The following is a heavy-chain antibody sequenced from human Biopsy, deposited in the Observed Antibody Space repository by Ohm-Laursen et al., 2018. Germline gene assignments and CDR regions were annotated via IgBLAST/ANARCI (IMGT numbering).Heavy chain of an antibody. Sequence: SETLSLTCTVSGGSISNNNYYWGWIRQPPGKGLEWIGSTSYRGSTHYKPSLKSRVNISVDTSKNQFSLKLNSVTAADTAVYYCARDYDTSGYYYVSWGQGTLVTVSS. V-gene: IGHV4-39*01. CDR2: TSYRGST. D-gene: IGHD3-22*01. CDR3: ARDYDTSGYYYVS. J-gene: IGHJ5*02. CDR1: GGSISNNNYY.